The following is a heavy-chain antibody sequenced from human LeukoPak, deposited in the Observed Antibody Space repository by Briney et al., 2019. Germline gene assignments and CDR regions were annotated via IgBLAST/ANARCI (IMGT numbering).Heavy chain of an antibody. J-gene: IGHJ6*02. CDR1: GGSFSGYY. CDR2: IYYSGST. D-gene: IGHD3-22*01. V-gene: IGHV4-59*01. Sequence: SETLSLTCAVYGGSFSGYYWSWIRQPPGKGLEWIGYIYYSGSTNYNPSLKSRVTISVDTSKNQFSLKLSSVTAADTAVYYCARSHQTYYYDSSGYPRHYYYYGMDVWGQGTTVTVSS. CDR3: ARSHQTYYYDSSGYPRHYYYYGMDV.